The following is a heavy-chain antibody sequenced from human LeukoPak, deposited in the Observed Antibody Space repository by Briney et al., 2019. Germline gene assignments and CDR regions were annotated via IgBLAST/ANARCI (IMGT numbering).Heavy chain of an antibody. CDR2: ISSSSSYI. V-gene: IGHV3-21*01. CDR1: GFTFSSYS. D-gene: IGHD1-26*01. CDR3: ARDPSTWELPPDGDY. J-gene: IGHJ4*02. Sequence: GGSLRLSCAASGFTFSSYSMNWVRQAPGEGLEWVSSISSSSSYIYYADSVKGRFTISRDNAKNSLYLQMNSLRAEDTAVYYCARDPSTWELPPDGDYWGQGTLVTVSS.